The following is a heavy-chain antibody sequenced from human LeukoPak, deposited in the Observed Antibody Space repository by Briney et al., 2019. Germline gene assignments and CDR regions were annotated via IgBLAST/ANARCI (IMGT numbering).Heavy chain of an antibody. CDR1: GYSFTNYW. V-gene: IGHV5-51*01. J-gene: IGHJ4*02. D-gene: IGHD4-17*01. Sequence: GESLKISCKGSGYSFTNYWIGWVRQMPEEGLEWMGIIYPGDSNTKYSPSFQGQVTISADKSISTAYLQWSSLKASDTAMYYCARPHYGAADYWGQGTLVTVSS. CDR3: ARPHYGAADY. CDR2: IYPGDSNT.